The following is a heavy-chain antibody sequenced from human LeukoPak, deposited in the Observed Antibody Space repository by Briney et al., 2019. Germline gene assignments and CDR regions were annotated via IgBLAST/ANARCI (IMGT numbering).Heavy chain of an antibody. D-gene: IGHD3-22*01. J-gene: IGHJ4*02. CDR1: GGSISSSSYY. V-gene: IGHV4-39*07. Sequence: SETLSLTCTVSGGSISSSSYYWGWIRQPPGKGLEWIGSIYYSGSTYYNPSLKSRVTISVDTSKDQFSLKLSSVTAADTAVYYCARSLIWNYYDSSGYSLWGQGTLVTVSS. CDR2: IYYSGST. CDR3: ARSLIWNYYDSSGYSL.